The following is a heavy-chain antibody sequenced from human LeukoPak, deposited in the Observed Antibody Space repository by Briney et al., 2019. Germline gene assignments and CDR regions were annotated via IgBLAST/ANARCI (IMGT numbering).Heavy chain of an antibody. CDR2: IYYSGST. CDR3: ASYYHGFDY. V-gene: IGHV4-30-4*08. J-gene: IGHJ4*02. CDR1: GGSISSGGYS. Sequence: SETLSLTCAVSGGSISSGGYSWSWIRQPPRKGLEWIGYIYYSGSTYYNPSLKSRVTISVDTSNNQFSLKLSSVTAADTAVYYCASYYHGFDYWGQGTLVTVSS. D-gene: IGHD3-10*01.